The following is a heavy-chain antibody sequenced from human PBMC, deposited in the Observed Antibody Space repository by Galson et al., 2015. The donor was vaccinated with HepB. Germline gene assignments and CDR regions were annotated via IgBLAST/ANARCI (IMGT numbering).Heavy chain of an antibody. CDR3: ARDPYYYDSSGYPNY. D-gene: IGHD3-22*01. CDR1: GFTFSSYG. Sequence: SLRLSCAASGFTFSSYGMHWVRQAPGKGLEWVAVIWYDGSNKYYADSVKGRFTIPRDNSKNTLYLQMNSLRAEDTAVYYCARDPYYYDSSGYPNYWGQGTLVTVSS. V-gene: IGHV3-33*08. J-gene: IGHJ4*02. CDR2: IWYDGSNK.